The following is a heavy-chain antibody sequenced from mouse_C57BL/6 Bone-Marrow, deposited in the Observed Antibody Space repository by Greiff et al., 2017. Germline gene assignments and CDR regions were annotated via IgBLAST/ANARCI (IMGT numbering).Heavy chain of an antibody. V-gene: IGHV1-18*01. D-gene: IGHD2-10*01. CDR1: GYTFTDYN. CDR3: AREKGLPRDYYYAMDY. J-gene: IGHJ4*01. CDR2: INPNNGGT. Sequence: VQLQQSGPELVKPGASVKIPCKASGYTFTDYNMDWVKQSHGKSLEWIGDINPNNGGTIYNQKFKGKATLTVDKSSSTAYMELRSLTSEDTAVYYCAREKGLPRDYYYAMDYWGQGTSVTVSS.